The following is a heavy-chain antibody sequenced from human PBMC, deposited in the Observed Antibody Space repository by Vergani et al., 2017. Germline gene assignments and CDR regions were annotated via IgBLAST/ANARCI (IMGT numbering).Heavy chain of an antibody. CDR3: ARGXGNQGYCSGGSCYDYYYYMDV. CDR1: GGTFSSYA. Sequence: QVQLVQSGAEVKKPGSSVKVSCKASGGTFSSYAISWVRQAPGQGLEWMGGIIPIFGTANYAQKFQGRVTITADESTSTAYMELSSLRSEDTAVYYCARGXGNQGYCSGGSCYDYYYYMDVWGKGTTVTVSS. D-gene: IGHD2-15*01. CDR2: IIPIFGTA. V-gene: IGHV1-69*01. J-gene: IGHJ6*03.